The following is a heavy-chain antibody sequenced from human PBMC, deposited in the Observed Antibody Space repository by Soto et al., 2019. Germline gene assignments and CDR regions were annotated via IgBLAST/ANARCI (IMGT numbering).Heavy chain of an antibody. V-gene: IGHV3-30*04. CDR2: ISYDGRAQ. CDR3: TRADIVVVVSRYYGMDV. D-gene: IGHD3-22*01. CDR1: GFCFSNYA. Sequence: QVQLVESGGGVVQPGRSLRLSCAASGFCFSNYALHWVRQAPGKGLEWVALISYDGRAQFYADSVKGRFTISRDNSKNTLFLQMNSLRTEDTAVYYCTRADIVVVVSRYYGMDVWGQGTTVTVSS. J-gene: IGHJ6*02.